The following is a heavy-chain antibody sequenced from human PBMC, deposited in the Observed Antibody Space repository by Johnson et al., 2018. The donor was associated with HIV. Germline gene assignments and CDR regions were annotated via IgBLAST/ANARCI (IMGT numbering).Heavy chain of an antibody. V-gene: IGHV3-30*04. CDR3: ARAFPMVRYDAFDI. J-gene: IGHJ3*02. CDR2: ISYDGGNK. Sequence: VQLVESGGVVVQPGGSLRLSCAASGFTFDDYTMHWVRQAPGKGLEWVAVISYDGGNKYYADSVKGRFTISRDNSKNTLYLQMNSLRAEDTAVYYCARAFPMVRYDAFDIWGQGTMVTVSS. D-gene: IGHD3-10*01. CDR1: GFTFDDYT.